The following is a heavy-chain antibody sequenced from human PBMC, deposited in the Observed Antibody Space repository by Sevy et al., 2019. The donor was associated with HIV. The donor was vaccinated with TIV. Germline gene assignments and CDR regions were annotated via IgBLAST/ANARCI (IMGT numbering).Heavy chain of an antibody. CDR2: IWFDESNT. J-gene: IGHJ4*02. CDR3: ARDLEFYDYGDYGPAFMPDY. CDR1: GFTFSSYS. Sequence: GGSLRLSCAASGFTFSSYSMNWVRQAPGKGLEWVAVIWFDESNTYYADSVKGRFTISRDISKNTLHLQMNSLRAEDTAVYYCARDLEFYDYGDYGPAFMPDYWGQGTLVTVSS. V-gene: IGHV3-33*08. D-gene: IGHD4-17*01.